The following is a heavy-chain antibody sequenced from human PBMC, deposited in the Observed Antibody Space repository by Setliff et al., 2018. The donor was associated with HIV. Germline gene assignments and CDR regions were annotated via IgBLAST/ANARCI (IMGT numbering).Heavy chain of an antibody. V-gene: IGHV3-43*01. CDR2: ISWDGGST. Sequence: GGSLRLSCAASGFTFDDYIMHWVRQAPGKGLEWVSFISWDGGSTYYVDSVKGRFTISRDNRKNSLYLQMNSLRTEDTALYYCAKEPVRGYSSFDYWGQGTLVTVSS. CDR1: GFTFDDYI. CDR3: AKEPVRGYSSFDY. J-gene: IGHJ4*02. D-gene: IGHD2-15*01.